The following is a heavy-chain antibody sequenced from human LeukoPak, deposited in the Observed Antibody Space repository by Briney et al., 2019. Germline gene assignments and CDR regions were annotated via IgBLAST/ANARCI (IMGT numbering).Heavy chain of an antibody. CDR1: GYTFTSYG. J-gene: IGHJ4*02. D-gene: IGHD1-26*01. V-gene: IGHV1-18*01. Sequence: ASVKVSCKASGYTFTSYGISWVRQAPGQGLEWMGWISAYNGNTNYAQKLQGRVTMTTDTSTSTAYMELRSLRAEDTAVYYCAKGRVWELFYYFDYWGQGTLVTVSS. CDR3: AKGRVWELFYYFDY. CDR2: ISAYNGNT.